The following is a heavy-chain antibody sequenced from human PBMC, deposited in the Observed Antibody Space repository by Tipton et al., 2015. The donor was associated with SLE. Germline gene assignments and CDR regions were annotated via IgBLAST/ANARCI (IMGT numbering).Heavy chain of an antibody. CDR1: GFTFSDYG. J-gene: IGHJ4*02. V-gene: IGHV3-30*19. CDR2: IRYDGSNK. CDR3: ARRINLDY. Sequence: SLRLSCAAFGFTFSDYGMHWVRQAPGKGLEWVAFIRYDGSNKYYADSVKGRFTISRDNSKNTLYMQMNSLRAEDTAVYYCARRINLDYWGQGTLVTVSS. D-gene: IGHD3-16*01.